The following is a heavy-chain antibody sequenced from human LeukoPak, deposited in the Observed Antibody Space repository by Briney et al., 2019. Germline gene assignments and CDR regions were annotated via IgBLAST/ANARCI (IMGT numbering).Heavy chain of an antibody. CDR1: GYKLTNNW. CDR3: VRFALTSSLDH. D-gene: IGHD6-13*01. Sequence: GESLKISCKISGYKLTNNWIGWVRQVPGKGLERMGLIYPGYSDAKYSPSFQGRVTLSVDASISTAYLQLSGLRASDTAIYYCVRFALTSSLDHWGQGTLVTVSS. J-gene: IGHJ5*02. V-gene: IGHV5-51*01. CDR2: IYPGYSDA.